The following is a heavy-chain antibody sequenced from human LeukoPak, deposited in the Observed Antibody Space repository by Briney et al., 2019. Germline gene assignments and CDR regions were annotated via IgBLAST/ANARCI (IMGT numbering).Heavy chain of an antibody. Sequence: GGSLRLSCAASGFTFSGYAMSWVRQAPGKGLEWVSAISGSGGSTYYADSVKGRFTISRDNSKNTLYLQMNSLRAEDTAVYYCAKDPVTGVVAAPPRWFDPWGQGTLATVSS. CDR1: GFTFSGYA. CDR2: ISGSGGST. V-gene: IGHV3-23*01. CDR3: AKDPVTGVVAAPPRWFDP. D-gene: IGHD2-15*01. J-gene: IGHJ5*02.